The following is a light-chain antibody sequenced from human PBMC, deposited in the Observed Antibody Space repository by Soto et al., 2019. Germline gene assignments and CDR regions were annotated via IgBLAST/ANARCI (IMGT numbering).Light chain of an antibody. CDR2: DVS. V-gene: IGLV2-11*01. Sequence: QSALTQPRSVSGSPGQSVTISCTGTSSDVGGYNYVSWYQQHPGKAPKVMIYDVSERPSGVPDRFSSSKSGNTASLTISGLQAEDEADYYCSSYAGSPRYVFGTGTKLTVL. CDR1: SSDVGGYNY. CDR3: SSYAGSPRYV. J-gene: IGLJ1*01.